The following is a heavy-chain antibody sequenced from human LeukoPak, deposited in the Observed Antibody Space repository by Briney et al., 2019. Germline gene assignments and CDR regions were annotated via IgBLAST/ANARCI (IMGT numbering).Heavy chain of an antibody. J-gene: IGHJ4*02. V-gene: IGHV3-53*01. CDR2: IYHSGNT. CDR3: ARVRVTGYSNFAY. D-gene: IGHD3-9*01. CDR1: GLTFSRDW. Sequence: PGGSLRLSCEASGLTFSRDWMGWVRQAPGKGLEWVSVIYHSGNTDYADSVKGRFTISRDNSKNTVYLQMSSLRAEDTAVYYCARVRVTGYSNFAYWGQGTLVTVSS.